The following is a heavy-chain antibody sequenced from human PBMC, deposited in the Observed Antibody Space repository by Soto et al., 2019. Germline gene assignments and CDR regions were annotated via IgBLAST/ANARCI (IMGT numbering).Heavy chain of an antibody. CDR1: GGSMSIYY. V-gene: IGHV4-59*01. CDR2: VSYSGTT. J-gene: IGHJ4*02. D-gene: IGHD3-10*01. CDR3: ASYDYYGSGSSLY. Sequence: SETLSLTCTVSGGSMSIYYWSWIRQPPGKGLEWIGCVSYSGTTFYNPSLNSRVTISIDTSKTQFSLNLNSVTAADTAVYYCASYDYYGSGSSLYWGQGALVTVSS.